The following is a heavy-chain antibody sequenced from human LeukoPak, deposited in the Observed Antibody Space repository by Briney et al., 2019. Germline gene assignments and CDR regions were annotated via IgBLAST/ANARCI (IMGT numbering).Heavy chain of an antibody. CDR3: ASIAAAGTYGMDV. V-gene: IGHV3-11*01. CDR2: ISSSGSTI. D-gene: IGHD6-13*01. J-gene: IGHJ6*02. Sequence: GGSLRLSCAASGFTFSDYYMSWIRQAPGKGLEWVSYISSSGSTIYYADSVKGRFTISRDNAKNSLYLQMNSLRAEDTAVYYCASIAAAGTYGMDVWGQGTTVTVSS. CDR1: GFTFSDYY.